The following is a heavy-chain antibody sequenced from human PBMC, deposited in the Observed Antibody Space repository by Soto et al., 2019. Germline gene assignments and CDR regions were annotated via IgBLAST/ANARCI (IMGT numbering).Heavy chain of an antibody. CDR3: ARGRRIVLMVYAISDY. D-gene: IGHD2-8*01. V-gene: IGHV1-2*02. CDR2: INPNSGGT. J-gene: IGHJ4*02. CDR1: GYTFTGYY. Sequence: ASVHVSCKASGYTFTGYYMHWVRQAPGQGLEWMGWINPNSGGTNYAQKFQGRVTMTRDTSISTAYMELSRLRSDDTAVYYCARGRRIVLMVYAISDYWGQGTLVTVSS.